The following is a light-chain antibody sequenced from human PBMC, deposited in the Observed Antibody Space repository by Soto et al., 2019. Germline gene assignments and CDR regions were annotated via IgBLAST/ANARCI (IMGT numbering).Light chain of an antibody. V-gene: IGLV2-14*01. J-gene: IGLJ2*01. Sequence: QSALTQPASVSGSPGQSITISCTGTSSDVGGYKYVSWYQQHPGKAPKLMIYDVSSRPSGVSNRFSGSKSGNTASLTISGLQAEDEADYYCSSYTTSSTLVVFGGGTKVTVL. CDR1: SSDVGGYKY. CDR3: SSYTTSSTLVV. CDR2: DVS.